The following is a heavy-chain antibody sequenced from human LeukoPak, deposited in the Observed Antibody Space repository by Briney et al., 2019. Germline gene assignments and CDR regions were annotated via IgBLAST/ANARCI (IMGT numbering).Heavy chain of an antibody. CDR1: GGSLSGCY. D-gene: IGHD5-12*01. CDR3: ARQWGSGYLYYFDY. CDR2: INHSGST. Sequence: SETLSLTCAVYGGSLSGCYWSWIRQPPGKGLEWIGKINHSGSTNYNPSLKRRVTISVDTSQRQFSLKLSSVTAADTAVYYCARQWGSGYLYYFDYWGQGTLVTVSS. J-gene: IGHJ4*02. V-gene: IGHV4-34*01.